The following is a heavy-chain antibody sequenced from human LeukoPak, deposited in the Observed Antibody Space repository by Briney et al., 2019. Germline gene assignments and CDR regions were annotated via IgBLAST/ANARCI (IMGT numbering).Heavy chain of an antibody. CDR2: INPNSGGT. J-gene: IGHJ4*02. CDR1: GYTFTGYY. Sequence: ASVKVSCKASGYTFTGYYMHWVRQAPGQGLEWMGWINPNSGGTNYAQKFQGRVTITTDESTSTAYMELSSLRSEDTAVYYCVFGYSSGWYQDYFDYWGQGTLVTVSS. V-gene: IGHV1-2*02. D-gene: IGHD6-19*01. CDR3: VFGYSSGWYQDYFDY.